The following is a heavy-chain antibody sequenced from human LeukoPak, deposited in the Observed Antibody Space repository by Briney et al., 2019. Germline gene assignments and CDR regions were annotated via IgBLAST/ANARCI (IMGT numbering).Heavy chain of an antibody. V-gene: IGHV3-53*01. CDR3: ARKNYDFLSRGPKHFDY. CDR1: GFSVSSNY. Sequence: GGSLRLSCAASGFSVSSNYMSWVRQAPGKGPEWVSVIYSGGSTYYADSVKGRFTNSRDNSKNSLSLQMNSLRAEDTAVYYCARKNYDFLSRGPKHFDYWGQGTLVTVSS. CDR2: IYSGGST. D-gene: IGHD3-3*01. J-gene: IGHJ4*02.